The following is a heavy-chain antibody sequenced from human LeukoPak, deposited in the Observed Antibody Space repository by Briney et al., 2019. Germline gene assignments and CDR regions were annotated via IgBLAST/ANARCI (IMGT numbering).Heavy chain of an antibody. CDR3: ARVGYGYDAFDI. CDR2: IYTSGST. Sequence: PSETLSLICTVSGGSISSYYWSWIRQPAGKGLEWIGRIYTSGSTNYSPSLKSRVTMSVDTSKNQFSLKLSSVPAADTAVYYCARVGYGYDAFDIWGQGTMVTVSS. D-gene: IGHD5-18*01. V-gene: IGHV4-4*07. J-gene: IGHJ3*02. CDR1: GGSISSYY.